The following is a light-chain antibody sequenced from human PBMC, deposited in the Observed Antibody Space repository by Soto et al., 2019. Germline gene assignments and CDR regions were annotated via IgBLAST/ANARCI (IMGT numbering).Light chain of an antibody. CDR3: AAWDDSLYGVI. Sequence: QAVVTQPPSASGTPGQTVAISCSGSSSNIGGNNVNWYQQLPGTAPRALIYSNNMRPSGVPDRFSGSKSGTSASLAISGLQSEDEAEYYCAAWDDSLYGVIFGGGTKLTVL. V-gene: IGLV1-44*01. CDR1: SSNIGGNN. J-gene: IGLJ2*01. CDR2: SNN.